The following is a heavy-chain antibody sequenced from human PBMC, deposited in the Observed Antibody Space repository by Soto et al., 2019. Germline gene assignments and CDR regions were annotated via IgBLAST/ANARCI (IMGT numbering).Heavy chain of an antibody. J-gene: IGHJ4*02. D-gene: IGHD1-1*01. CDR2: ISANNGNT. CDR1: GYTFSTYG. Sequence: SVKVSCKASGYTFSTYGISWVRQAPGQGLEWMGWISANNGNTKYAQKLQGRVTMTTDTSTSTAYMELRSLRSDDTAVYYCARDDGQLERRTGIDYWGQGTVVTVSS. V-gene: IGHV1-18*04. CDR3: ARDDGQLERRTGIDY.